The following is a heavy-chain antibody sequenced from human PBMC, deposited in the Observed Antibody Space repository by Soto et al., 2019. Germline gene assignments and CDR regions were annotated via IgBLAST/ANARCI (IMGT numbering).Heavy chain of an antibody. CDR2: IYWDDDK. CDR1: GFSLSTSGVG. Sequence: QITLKESGPTLVKPTQTLTLTCTFSGFSLSTSGVGVGWIRQPPGKALEWLALIYWDDDKRDSPSLKRRPTITKNTSKKQVVLTMTNMDPVDTATYYCAHRQGSDGDLNYWGQGTLVTVSS. CDR3: AHRQGSDGDLNY. V-gene: IGHV2-5*02. D-gene: IGHD4-17*01. J-gene: IGHJ4*02.